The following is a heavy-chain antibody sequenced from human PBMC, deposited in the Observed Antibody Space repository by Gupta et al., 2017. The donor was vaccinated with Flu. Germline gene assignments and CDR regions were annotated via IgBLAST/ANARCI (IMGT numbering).Heavy chain of an antibody. CDR3: AVDTMVRGGPGY. CDR1: GGSFSGYY. CDR2: INHSGST. J-gene: IGHJ4*02. D-gene: IGHD3-10*01. V-gene: IGHV4-34*01. Sequence: QVQLQQWGAGRLKPSETLSLTCAVYGGSFSGYYWSWIRQPPGKGLEWIGEINHSGSTNYNPSLKSRVTISVDTSKNQFSLKLSSVTAADTAVYYFAVDTMVRGGPGYWGQGTLVTVSS.